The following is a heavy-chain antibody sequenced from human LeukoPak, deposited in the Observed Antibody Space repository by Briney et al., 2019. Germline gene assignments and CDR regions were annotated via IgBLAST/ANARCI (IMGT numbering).Heavy chain of an antibody. CDR3: ARVDRSSWYVLY. CDR2: INHSGST. D-gene: IGHD6-13*01. Sequence: SETLSLXCAVYGGSFSGYYWSWIRQPPGKGLEWIGEINHSGSTNYNPSLKSRVTISVDTSKNQFSLKLSSVTAADTAVYYCARVDRSSWYVLYWGQGTLVTVSS. J-gene: IGHJ4*02. CDR1: GGSFSGYY. V-gene: IGHV4-34*01.